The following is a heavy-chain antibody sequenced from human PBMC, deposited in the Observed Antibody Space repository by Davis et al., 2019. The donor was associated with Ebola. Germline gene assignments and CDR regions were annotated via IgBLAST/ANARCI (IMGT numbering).Heavy chain of an antibody. J-gene: IGHJ4*02. V-gene: IGHV3-74*01. Sequence: PGGSLRLSCAASGFTFRNYWMYWVRQAPGRGLVCLSRINIDGGTTAYADSVKGRFTVSRDNSRNTVFLQMNSLRAEDTAVYYCAKERAWKGELPDYWGQGTLVTVSS. CDR1: GFTFRNYW. CDR2: INIDGGTT. CDR3: AKERAWKGELPDY. D-gene: IGHD1-26*01.